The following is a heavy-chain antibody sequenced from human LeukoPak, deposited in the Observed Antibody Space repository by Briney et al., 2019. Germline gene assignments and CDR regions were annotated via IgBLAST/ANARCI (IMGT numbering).Heavy chain of an antibody. J-gene: IGHJ3*02. Sequence: PGGSLRLSCAASEFSVGSNYMTWVRQAPGKGLEWVSLIYSGGSTYYADSVKGRFTISRDNSKNTLYLQMNSLRAEDTAVYYCARGVTMIVVVNAFDIWGQGTMVTVSS. CDR3: ARGVTMIVVVNAFDI. CDR2: IYSGGST. D-gene: IGHD3-22*01. V-gene: IGHV3-66*01. CDR1: EFSVGSNY.